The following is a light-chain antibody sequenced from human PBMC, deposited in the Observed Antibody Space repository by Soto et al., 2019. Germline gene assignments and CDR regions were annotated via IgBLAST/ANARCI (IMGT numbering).Light chain of an antibody. V-gene: IGLV1-44*01. J-gene: IGLJ1*01. Sequence: QSVLTQPPSASGTPGQSGTISCSVSASNIGSNSVNWYQHLPGAAPKLLIFGNDQRPSGVPDRFSGSKSGTSASLVISGLQSEDEADYYCAPWDDNLNAYVFGTGTKATVL. CDR1: ASNIGSNS. CDR3: APWDDNLNAYV. CDR2: GND.